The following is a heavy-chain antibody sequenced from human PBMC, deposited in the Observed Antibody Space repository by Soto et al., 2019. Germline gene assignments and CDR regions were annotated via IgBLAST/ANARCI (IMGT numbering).Heavy chain of an antibody. J-gene: IGHJ4*02. CDR3: ARVAY. CDR1: GFPFSRVS. CDR2: ISSGSYDT. Sequence: SRGLSCEASGFPFSRVSMNWVRQGPGKWLEWVASISSGSYDTWYADSVKGRFIIYRDNAQNSLFLQMNTLRPEDTALYYCARVAYWGPGTQVPGSS. V-gene: IGHV3-21*01.